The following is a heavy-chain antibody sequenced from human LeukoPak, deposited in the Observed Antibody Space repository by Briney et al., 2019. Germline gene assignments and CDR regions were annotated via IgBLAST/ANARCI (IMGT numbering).Heavy chain of an antibody. J-gene: IGHJ4*02. Sequence: GASVKVSCKASGGTFSSYAISWVRQAPGQGLEWMGRIIPILGIANYAQKFQGRVTNTADKSTSTAYMELSSLRSEDTAVYYCARGVGDSSGYYSSWGQGTLVTVSS. CDR3: ARGVGDSSGYYSS. CDR2: IIPILGIA. V-gene: IGHV1-69*04. D-gene: IGHD3-22*01. CDR1: GGTFSSYA.